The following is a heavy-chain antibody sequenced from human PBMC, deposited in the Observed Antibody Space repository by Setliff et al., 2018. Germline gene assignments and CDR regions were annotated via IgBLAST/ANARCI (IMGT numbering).Heavy chain of an antibody. CDR2: IFYSGRT. J-gene: IGHJ4*02. D-gene: IGHD2-15*01. V-gene: IGHV4-39*01. CDR3: ARTCSGSGCYAGLES. Sequence: SETLSLTCTVSGDSITSGTYYWGWIRQSPGTGLEWIGSIFYSGRTFYNPSLKSRVTISVDTSKNQFSLTLSSVTAADTAVYYCARTCSGSGCYAGLESWGQGTPVTVSS. CDR1: GDSITSGTYY.